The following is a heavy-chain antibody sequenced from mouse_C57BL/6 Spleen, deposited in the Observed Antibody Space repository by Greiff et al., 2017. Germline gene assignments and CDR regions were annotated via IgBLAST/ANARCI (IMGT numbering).Heavy chain of an antibody. Sequence: VQLQQSGAELVRPGASVTLSCKASGYTFTDYEMHWVKQTPVHGLEWIGAIDPETGGTAYTQKFKGKAILAADKSSSTAYMELRSLTSEDSAVYYCTKLGPVDYWGQGTTLTVSS. J-gene: IGHJ2*01. V-gene: IGHV1-15*01. CDR2: IDPETGGT. CDR3: TKLGPVDY. CDR1: GYTFTDYE. D-gene: IGHD4-1*01.